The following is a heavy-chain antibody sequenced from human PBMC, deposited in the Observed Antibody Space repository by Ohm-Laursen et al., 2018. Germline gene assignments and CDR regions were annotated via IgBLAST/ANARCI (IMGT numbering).Heavy chain of an antibody. J-gene: IGHJ5*02. V-gene: IGHV3-9*01. D-gene: IGHD6-13*01. CDR3: AKDSGGRTQQVAEKGIDL. Sequence: SLRLSCTASGFTFGDYGLHWVRQAPGKGLEWVSSITWDSGSIGYADSVEGRFTVSRDNARNSLYLQMNSLRSEDTALYYCAKDSGGRTQQVAEKGIDLWGQGTLVTVSS. CDR2: ITWDSGSI. CDR1: GFTFGDYG.